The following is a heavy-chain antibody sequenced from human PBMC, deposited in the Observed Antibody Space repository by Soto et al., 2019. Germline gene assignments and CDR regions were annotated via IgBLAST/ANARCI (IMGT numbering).Heavy chain of an antibody. D-gene: IGHD6-13*01. V-gene: IGHV3-66*01. J-gene: IGHJ4*02. CDR1: GFTVSSNY. CDR3: ARVPAAGIFDY. CDR2: IYSGGST. Sequence: GGSLRLSCAASGFTVSSNYMSWVRQAPGKGLEWVSVIYSGGSTYYADSVKGRFTISRDNSKNTLYLQMNSLRAEDTAVYYRARVPAAGIFDYWGQGTLVTVSS.